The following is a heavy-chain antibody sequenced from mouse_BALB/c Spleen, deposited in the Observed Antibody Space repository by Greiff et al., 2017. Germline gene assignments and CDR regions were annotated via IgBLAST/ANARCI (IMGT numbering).Heavy chain of an antibody. V-gene: IGHV5-17*02. J-gene: IGHJ2*01. CDR2: ISSGSSTI. Sequence: EVQLVESGGGLVQPGGSRKLSCAASGFTFSSFGMHWVRQAPEKGLEWVAYISSGSSTIYYADTVKGRFTISRDNPKNTLFLQMTSLRSEDTAMYYCARDDYYYFDYWGQGTTLTVSS. D-gene: IGHD2-4*01. CDR3: ARDDYYYFDY. CDR1: GFTFSSFG.